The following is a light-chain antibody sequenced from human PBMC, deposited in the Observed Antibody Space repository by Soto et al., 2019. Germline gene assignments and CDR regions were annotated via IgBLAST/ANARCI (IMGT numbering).Light chain of an antibody. CDR1: QSVSSN. J-gene: IGKJ2*01. CDR2: GAS. CDR3: QHQGT. Sequence: EIVMTQSPATLSVSPGERATLSCRASQSVSSNLAWYQQKPGQAPRLLIYGASTRATGIPARFSGSGSGTEFILTISNLQSEDFAVYYCQHQGTFGQGTKLEIK. V-gene: IGKV3-15*01.